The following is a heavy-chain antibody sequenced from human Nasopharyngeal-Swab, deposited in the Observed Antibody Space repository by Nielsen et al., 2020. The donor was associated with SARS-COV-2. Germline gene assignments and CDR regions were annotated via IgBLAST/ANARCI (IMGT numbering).Heavy chain of an antibody. CDR3: ARGPVVVPAAIPEGGYYYYYMDV. Sequence: ASVKVSCKASGYTFTGYYMHWVRQAPGQGLKWMGWINPNSGGTNYAQKFQGWVTMTRDTSISTAYMELSRLRSDDTAVYYCARGPVVVPAAIPEGGYYYYYMDVWGKGTTVTVSS. J-gene: IGHJ6*03. CDR2: INPNSGGT. V-gene: IGHV1-2*04. CDR1: GYTFTGYY. D-gene: IGHD2-2*02.